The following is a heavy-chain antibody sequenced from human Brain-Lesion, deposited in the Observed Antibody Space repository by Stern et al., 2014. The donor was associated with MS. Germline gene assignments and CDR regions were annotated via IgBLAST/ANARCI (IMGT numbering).Heavy chain of an antibody. J-gene: IGHJ4*02. CDR2: IWPGDSDT. V-gene: IGHV5-51*01. CDR1: GYRFTSNW. Sequence: VQLGQSGAEVKKPGESLKISCKGSGYRFTSNWIGWVGQMPGKGLEWMGIIWPGDSDTRYSPSFQGQVTISADKSISTAYLQWSSLQASDTAMYYCARRGDSSSSGFDYWGQGTLVIVSS. D-gene: IGHD6-6*01. CDR3: ARRGDSSSSGFDY.